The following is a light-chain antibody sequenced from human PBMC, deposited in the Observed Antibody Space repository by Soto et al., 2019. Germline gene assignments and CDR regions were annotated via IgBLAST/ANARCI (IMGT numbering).Light chain of an antibody. CDR2: EDS. Sequence: QSALTQPASVSGSPGQSITISCTGTSSDVGNYDLVSWYQHLPGKAPKLIIYEDSARPSGVSSRFSGSKSGNTASLRISGLRAEDEADYYCCSYAGGTTFVFGTGTKLTVL. V-gene: IGLV2-23*01. J-gene: IGLJ1*01. CDR3: CSYAGGTTFV. CDR1: SSDVGNYDL.